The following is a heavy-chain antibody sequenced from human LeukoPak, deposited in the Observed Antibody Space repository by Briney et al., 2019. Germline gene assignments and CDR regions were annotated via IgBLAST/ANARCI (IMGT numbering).Heavy chain of an antibody. Sequence: ASVKVSCKASGYTFTGYYMHWVRQAPGQGLEWMGWINPNSGGTNYAQKFQGRVTMTRDTSVSTAYMELSRLRSDDTAVYYCARDLRLGGFLWFDPWGQGTLVTVSS. D-gene: IGHD3-10*01. CDR2: INPNSGGT. CDR3: ARDLRLGGFLWFDP. J-gene: IGHJ5*02. CDR1: GYTFTGYY. V-gene: IGHV1-2*02.